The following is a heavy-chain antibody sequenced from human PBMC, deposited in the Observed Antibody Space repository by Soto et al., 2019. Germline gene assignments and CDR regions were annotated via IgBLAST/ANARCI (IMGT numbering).Heavy chain of an antibody. CDR1: GFTFSSYG. CDR3: ARVNKSSPHPFDY. V-gene: IGHV3-33*01. J-gene: IGHJ4*02. Sequence: QVQLVESGGGVVQPGRSLRLSCAASGFTFSSYGMHWVRQAPGKGLEWVAVIWYDGSKKYYADSVKGRFTISRDNSKNTLYLQMNSLRAEDTAVYYCARVNKSSPHPFDYWGQGTLVTVSS. CDR2: IWYDGSKK. D-gene: IGHD2-2*01.